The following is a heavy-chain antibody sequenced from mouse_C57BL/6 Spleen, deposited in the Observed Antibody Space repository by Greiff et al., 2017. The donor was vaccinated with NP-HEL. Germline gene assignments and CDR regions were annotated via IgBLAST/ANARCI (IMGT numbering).Heavy chain of an antibody. CDR1: GYSITSGYY. Sequence: DVQLQESGPGLVKPSQSLSLTCSVTGYSITSGYYWNWIRQFPGNKLEWMGYISYDGSNNYNPSLKNRISITRDTSKNQFFLKLNSVTTEDTATYYCAMDYGNYALDYWGQGTTLTVSS. CDR2: ISYDGSN. CDR3: AMDYGNYALDY. V-gene: IGHV3-6*01. J-gene: IGHJ2*01. D-gene: IGHD2-1*01.